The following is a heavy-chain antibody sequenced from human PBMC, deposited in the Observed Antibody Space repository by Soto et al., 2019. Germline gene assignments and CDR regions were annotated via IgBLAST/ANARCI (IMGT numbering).Heavy chain of an antibody. D-gene: IGHD3-22*01. V-gene: IGHV4-30-2*01. CDR3: ARAGNWDYYDSSGYYSSHYYYYYGMDV. CDR1: GGSISSGGYS. Sequence: PSETLSLTCAVSGGSISSGGYSWSWIRQPPGKGLGWIGYIYHSGSTYYNPSLKSRVTISVDRSKNQFSLKLSSVTAADTAVYYCARAGNWDYYDSSGYYSSHYYYYYGMDVWGQGTTVTVSS. CDR2: IYHSGST. J-gene: IGHJ6*02.